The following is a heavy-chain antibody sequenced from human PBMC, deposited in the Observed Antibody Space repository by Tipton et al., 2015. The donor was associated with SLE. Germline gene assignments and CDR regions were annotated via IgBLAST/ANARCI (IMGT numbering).Heavy chain of an antibody. Sequence: SLRLSCAASGISFSRCGMHWVRQAPGKGLEWVAFIRNDGNSKYYAESVKGRFTISRDHSRNTLYLQMNSLRADDTAVYYCAKGVYGDSWWYFDLWGRGPLVTVSS. CDR3: AKGVYGDSWWYFDL. V-gene: IGHV3-30*02. D-gene: IGHD4-17*01. CDR2: IRNDGNSK. J-gene: IGHJ2*01. CDR1: GISFSRCG.